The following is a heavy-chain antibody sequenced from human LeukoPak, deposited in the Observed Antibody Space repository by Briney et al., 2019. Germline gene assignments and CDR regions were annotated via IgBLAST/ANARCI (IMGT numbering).Heavy chain of an antibody. J-gene: IGHJ6*03. Sequence: SSVKVSCKASGGTFRSYAISWVRQAPGQGLEWMGGIIPIFGTANYAQKLQGRVTITTDESTSTAYMELSSLRSEDTAVYYCARSPLAVAGYSYYMDVWGKGTTVTVSS. CDR1: GGTFRSYA. D-gene: IGHD6-19*01. CDR3: ARSPLAVAGYSYYMDV. V-gene: IGHV1-69*05. CDR2: IIPIFGTA.